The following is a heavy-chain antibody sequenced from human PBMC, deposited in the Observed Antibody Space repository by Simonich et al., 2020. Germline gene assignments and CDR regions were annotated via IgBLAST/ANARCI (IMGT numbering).Heavy chain of an antibody. J-gene: IGHJ6*02. CDR1: GGSFSGYY. CDR2: SNHRGST. D-gene: IGHD1-1*01. V-gene: IGHV4-34*10. Sequence: QLQLQESGPGLVKPSETLSLTCAVYGGSFSGYYWSWIRQPPGRGLEWFGESNHRGSTKSHPFLQNRYTISVDTAKNQFSLKVGSVTAADTAVYYCARHRLVDGTTGTTGVDYYYGMDVWGQGTTVTVSS. CDR3: ARHRLVDGTTGTTGVDYYYGMDV.